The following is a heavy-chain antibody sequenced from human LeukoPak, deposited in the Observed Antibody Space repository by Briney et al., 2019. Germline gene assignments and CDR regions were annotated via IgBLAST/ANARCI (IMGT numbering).Heavy chain of an antibody. V-gene: IGHV4-4*07. CDR1: GDSISSHY. D-gene: IGHD2-15*01. CDR3: ARAPIESHVDY. CDR2: ISTSGGT. J-gene: IGHJ4*02. Sequence: SETLSLTCTVSGDSISSHYWSWIRQPAGKGLEWIGRISTSGGTNYNPSLTSRVTISVDKSKNHFSLKLSSVTAADTAVYYCARAPIESHVDYWGQGTLVTVSS.